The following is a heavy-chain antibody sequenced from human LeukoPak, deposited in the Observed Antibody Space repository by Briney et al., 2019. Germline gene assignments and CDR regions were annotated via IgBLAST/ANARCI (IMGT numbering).Heavy chain of an antibody. CDR2: ISYDGSNK. Sequence: PGGSLRLACAASGFTFSSYGMRWVRQAPGKGREWVAVISYDGSNKYYADSVKGRFTISRDNSKNTLYLQMTSLRAEDTAVYYCAKDKLPGYSYGYGAFDIWGQGTMVTVSS. J-gene: IGHJ3*02. D-gene: IGHD5-18*01. CDR3: AKDKLPGYSYGYGAFDI. CDR1: GFTFSSYG. V-gene: IGHV3-30*18.